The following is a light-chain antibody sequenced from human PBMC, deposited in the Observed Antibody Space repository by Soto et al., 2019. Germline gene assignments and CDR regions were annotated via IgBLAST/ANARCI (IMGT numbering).Light chain of an antibody. CDR3: SSYTSSSTL. J-gene: IGLJ1*01. Sequence: QSALTQPASVSGSPGQSITISCTGTSSDVGDYNYVSWYQQHPGKAPKLMFYDVSNRPSGISNRFSGSKSGNTASLTISGLQAEDEADYYCSSYTSSSTLFGTGTKVTVL. V-gene: IGLV2-14*01. CDR2: DVS. CDR1: SSDVGDYNY.